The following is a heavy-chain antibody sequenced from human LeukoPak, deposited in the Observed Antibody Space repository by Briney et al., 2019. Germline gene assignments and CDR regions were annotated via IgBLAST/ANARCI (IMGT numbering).Heavy chain of an antibody. V-gene: IGHV3-30*03. D-gene: IGHD3-22*01. CDR1: GFTFTEYT. J-gene: IGHJ4*02. Sequence: GGSLRLFSAASGFTFTEYTMHSVRQAPSKGLGWVAVISHAGRELTYAASGKARFPISRANSMTPMNLQRNSWRAEDTALYYCARWRSDSGAYCYCGSGGQGTRVTVSS. CDR3: ARWRSDSGAYCYCGS. CDR2: ISHAGREL.